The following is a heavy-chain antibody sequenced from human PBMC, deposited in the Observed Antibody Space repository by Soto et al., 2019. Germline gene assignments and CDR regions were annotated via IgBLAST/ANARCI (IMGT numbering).Heavy chain of an antibody. CDR2: IWYDGRNK. CDR1: GFTFSNYG. CDR3: VRSSSNWGPDY. Sequence: QVQLVESGGGVVQPERSLRLSCAASGFTFSNYGMHWVRQAPGKGLEWVAVIWYDGRNKYYADSLKGRFTISRDNSKNTLYLQMNSLRVEDTAMYYCVRSSSNWGPDYWGQGTLVTVSS. D-gene: IGHD7-27*01. V-gene: IGHV3-33*01. J-gene: IGHJ4*02.